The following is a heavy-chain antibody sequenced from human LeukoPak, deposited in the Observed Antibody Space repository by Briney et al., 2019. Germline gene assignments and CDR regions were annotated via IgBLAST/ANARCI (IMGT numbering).Heavy chain of an antibody. CDR1: GGSISSDY. V-gene: IGHV4-59*01. CDR2: IYYSGST. Sequence: SETLSLTCSVSGGSISSDYWSWVRQPPGKGLEWIAYIYYSGSTIYNPSLKGRVTISVDTSKNQFSLRLSSVTAADTAVYYCARETYYYGMDVWGQGTTVTVSS. J-gene: IGHJ6*02. CDR3: ARETYYYGMDV.